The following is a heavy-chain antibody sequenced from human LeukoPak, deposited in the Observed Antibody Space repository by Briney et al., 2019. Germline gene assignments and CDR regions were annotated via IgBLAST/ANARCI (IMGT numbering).Heavy chain of an antibody. V-gene: IGHV4-30-2*01. CDR2: IYHSGST. Sequence: SETLSLTCTVSGGSISSGGYYWSWIRQPPGKGLEWIGYIYHSGSTYYNPSLKSRVTISVDRSKNQFSLKLSSVTAADTAVYYCARDPNLRTGAFDIWGQGTMVTVSS. J-gene: IGHJ3*02. D-gene: IGHD4-17*01. CDR1: GGSISSGGYY. CDR3: ARDPNLRTGAFDI.